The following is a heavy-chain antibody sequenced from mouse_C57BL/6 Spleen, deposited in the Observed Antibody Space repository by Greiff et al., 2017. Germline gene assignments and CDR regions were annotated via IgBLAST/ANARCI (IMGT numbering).Heavy chain of an antibody. Sequence: QVQLKQPGAELVKPGASVKMSCKASGYTFTSYWITWVKQRPGQGLEWIGAIYPGSGSTNYNEKFKSKATLTVDTSSSTAYMQLSSLTSEDSAVYYCARGDYDDAMDYWGQGTSVTVSS. V-gene: IGHV1-55*01. CDR1: GYTFTSYW. CDR3: ARGDYDDAMDY. D-gene: IGHD2-4*01. CDR2: IYPGSGST. J-gene: IGHJ4*01.